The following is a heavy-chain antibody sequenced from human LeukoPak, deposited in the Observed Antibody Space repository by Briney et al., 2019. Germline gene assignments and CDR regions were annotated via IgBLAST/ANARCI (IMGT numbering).Heavy chain of an antibody. V-gene: IGHV3-74*01. D-gene: IGHD3-10*01. CDR1: GFTFSSYW. J-gene: IGHJ5*02. Sequence: GGSLRLSCAASGFTFSSYWMHWVRQAPGKGLVWVSRINSDGSSTSYADSVKGRFTISRDNAKNTLYLQMNSLRAEDTAVYYCAREYAEWFGETWFDPWGQGTLVTVSS. CDR2: INSDGSST. CDR3: AREYAEWFGETWFDP.